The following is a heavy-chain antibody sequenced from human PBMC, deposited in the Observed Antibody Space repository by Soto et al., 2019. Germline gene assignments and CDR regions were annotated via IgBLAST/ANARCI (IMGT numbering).Heavy chain of an antibody. J-gene: IGHJ6*01. CDR1: GGSISSGSW. V-gene: IGHV4-4*02. D-gene: IGHD2-21*02. CDR3: DADLWGYCGTDCDPLDV. Sequence: PSETLSLTCDVSGGSISSGSWWSWVRQPPGKGLEWIGESYYSGSTNYNPSLKSRVTISVDTSKNQFSLKMNSVNSADTAVYYCDADLWGYCGTDCDPLDVGGQETTVTVSS. CDR2: SYYSGST.